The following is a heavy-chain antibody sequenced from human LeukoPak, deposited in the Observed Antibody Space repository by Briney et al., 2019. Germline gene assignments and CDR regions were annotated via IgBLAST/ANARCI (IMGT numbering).Heavy chain of an antibody. CDR3: AKSLNYDFWSGYDYYYMDV. CDR1: GGSISSGSYY. V-gene: IGHV4-61*02. D-gene: IGHD3-3*01. J-gene: IGHJ6*03. CDR2: IYTSGST. Sequence: SETLSLTCTVSGGSISSGSYYWSWIRRPAGKGLEWIGRIYTSGSTNYNPSLKSRVTISVDTSKNQFSLKLSSVTAADTAVYYCAKSLNYDFWSGYDYYYMDVWGKGTTVTVSS.